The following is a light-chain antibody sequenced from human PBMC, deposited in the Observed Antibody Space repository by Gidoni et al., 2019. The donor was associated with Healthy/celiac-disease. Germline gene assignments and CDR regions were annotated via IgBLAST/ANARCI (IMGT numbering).Light chain of an antibody. CDR1: SSDVGGYNY. J-gene: IGLJ3*02. CDR2: DVS. Sequence: QSALTQPRPVSGSPGQPVTISCTGTSSDVGGYNYVSWYHPHPGKAPKLMIYDVSKRPSGVPDRFSGSKSGNTASLTISGLQAEDEADYYCCSYAGSYRRVFGGGTKLTVL. CDR3: CSYAGSYRRV. V-gene: IGLV2-11*01.